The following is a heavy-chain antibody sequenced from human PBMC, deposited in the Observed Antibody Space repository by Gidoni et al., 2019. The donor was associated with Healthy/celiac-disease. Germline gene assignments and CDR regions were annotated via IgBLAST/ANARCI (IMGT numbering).Heavy chain of an antibody. CDR3: ARDRRHGDYYYYGMDV. CDR1: GYTFTGYY. J-gene: IGHJ6*02. CDR2: LNPNSGGT. Sequence: QVQLVQSGAEVKKPGASVKVSCKASGYTFTGYYMHWVRQAPGQGLEWMGWLNPNSGGTNYAQKFQGWVTMTRDTSISTAYMELSRLRSDDTAVYYCARDRRHGDYYYYGMDVWGQGTTVTVSS. V-gene: IGHV1-2*04. D-gene: IGHD3-10*01.